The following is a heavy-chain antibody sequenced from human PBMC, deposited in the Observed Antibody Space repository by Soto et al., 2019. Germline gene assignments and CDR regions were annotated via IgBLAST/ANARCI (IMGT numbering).Heavy chain of an antibody. CDR2: IYYSGST. D-gene: IGHD4-17*01. CDR3: ATETTVTTGGAFDN. Sequence: PSETLSLTCTVSGGSISSYYCSWIRQPPGKGLEWIGYIYYSGSTNYNPSLKSRVTISVDTSKNQFSLKLSSVTAADTAVYYCATETTVTTGGAFDNWGQGTMVTV. V-gene: IGHV4-59*08. J-gene: IGHJ3*02. CDR1: GGSISSYY.